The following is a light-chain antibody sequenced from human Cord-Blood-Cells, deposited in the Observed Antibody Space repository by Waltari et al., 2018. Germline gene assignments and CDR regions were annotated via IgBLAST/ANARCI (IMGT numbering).Light chain of an antibody. CDR3: QQYNSYWT. J-gene: IGKJ1*01. CDR1: QSISSW. CDR2: DAS. V-gene: IGKV1-5*01. Sequence: DIQISPSPSTLSASVGDRVTITCRASQSISSWLAWYQHKPGKAPKLLIYDASSLESGVPSRFSGSGSGTEFTLTISSLQPDDFATYYCQQYNSYWTFGQGTKVEIK.